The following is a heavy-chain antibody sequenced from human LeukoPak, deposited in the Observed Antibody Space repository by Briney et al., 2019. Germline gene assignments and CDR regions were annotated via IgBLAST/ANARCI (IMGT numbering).Heavy chain of an antibody. CDR3: ASIPVDYSNHFFDY. D-gene: IGHD4-11*01. J-gene: IGHJ4*02. Sequence: SETLSLTCAVYGGSFSGYYWGWIRQPPGKGLEWIGSIYYSGSTYYNPSLKSRVTISVDTSKNQFSLKLSSVTAADTAVYYCASIPVDYSNHFFDYWGQGTLVTVSS. CDR2: IYYSGST. CDR1: GGSFSGYY. V-gene: IGHV4-39*01.